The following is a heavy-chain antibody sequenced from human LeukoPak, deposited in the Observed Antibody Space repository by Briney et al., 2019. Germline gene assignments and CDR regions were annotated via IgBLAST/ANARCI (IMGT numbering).Heavy chain of an antibody. CDR1: GFTFSSYG. CDR2: ISYDGSNK. D-gene: IGHD3-9*01. CDR3: ARDLDWLLFDY. J-gene: IGHJ4*02. V-gene: IGHV3-30-3*01. Sequence: GGSLRLSCAASGFTFSSYGMHWVRQAPGKGLEWVAVISYDGSNKYYPDSVKGRFTISRDNAKNILYLQMNSLRVEDTAVYYCARDLDWLLFDYWGQGTLVTVSS.